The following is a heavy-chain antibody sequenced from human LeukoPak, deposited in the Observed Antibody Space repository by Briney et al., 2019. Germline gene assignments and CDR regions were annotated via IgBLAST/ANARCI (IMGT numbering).Heavy chain of an antibody. V-gene: IGHV3-23*01. CDR3: AKDPKLERPYYFDY. D-gene: IGHD1-1*01. CDR1: GFSFSSYR. Sequence: GGSLRLSCAASGFSFSSYRMNWVRQAPGKGLEWVSAISGSGGSTYYADSVKGRFTISRDNSKNTLYLQMNSLRAEDTAVYYCAKDPKLERPYYFDYWGQGTLVTVSS. J-gene: IGHJ4*02. CDR2: ISGSGGST.